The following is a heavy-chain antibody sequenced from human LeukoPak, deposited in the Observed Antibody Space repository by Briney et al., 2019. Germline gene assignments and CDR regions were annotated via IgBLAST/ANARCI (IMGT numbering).Heavy chain of an antibody. J-gene: IGHJ6*02. CDR3: AREGDFWSGYYTWGKYYYYYGMDV. D-gene: IGHD3-3*01. V-gene: IGHV3-11*04. CDR2: ISSSSSTT. Sequence: GGSLRLSCAASGFTFSDYYMSWIRQAPGKGLEWVSYISSSSSTTYYADSVRGRFTISRDNAKNSLYLQMNSLRAEDTAVYYCAREGDFWSGYYTWGKYYYYYGMDVWGQGTTVTVSS. CDR1: GFTFSDYY.